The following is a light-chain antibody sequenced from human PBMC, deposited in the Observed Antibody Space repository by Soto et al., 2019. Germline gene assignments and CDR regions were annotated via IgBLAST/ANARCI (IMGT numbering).Light chain of an antibody. CDR1: QSVSSY. Sequence: EIVLTQSPASLSLSLGERVTLSCRASQSVSSYLAWYQQKPGQAPRLLIYDASNRATGIPSRFSGSGSETDFALTISSLQPEDFATYYCQQRNISPLTFGGGTKVEIK. J-gene: IGKJ4*01. CDR3: QQRNISPLT. CDR2: DAS. V-gene: IGKV3-11*01.